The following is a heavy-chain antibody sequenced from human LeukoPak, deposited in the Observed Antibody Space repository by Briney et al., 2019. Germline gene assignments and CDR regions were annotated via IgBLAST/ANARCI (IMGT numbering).Heavy chain of an antibody. CDR2: ISSSSTYI. V-gene: IGHV3-21*01. Sequence: PGGSLRLSCAASGFTFSSYGMNWVRQAPGKGLEWVSSISSSSTYIYYVDSVKGRFTISRDNVKNSLYLQMNSLRAEDTAVYYCARRGHDYGDINWFDPWGQGTLITVSS. J-gene: IGHJ5*02. D-gene: IGHD4-17*01. CDR3: ARRGHDYGDINWFDP. CDR1: GFTFSSYG.